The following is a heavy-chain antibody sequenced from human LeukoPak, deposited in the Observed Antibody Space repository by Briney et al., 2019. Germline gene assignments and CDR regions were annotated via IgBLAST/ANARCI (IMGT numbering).Heavy chain of an antibody. V-gene: IGHV3-48*03. J-gene: IGHJ3*02. CDR3: ARQRYQRDGFDI. D-gene: IGHD2-2*01. CDR2: IITSGTTI. CDR1: GFTFSNYE. Sequence: PGGSLRLSCAASGFTFSNYEMNWVRQAPGKGLEWVSYIITSGTTIYYADSVKGRLTISRDNAKNSLYLQMNSLRAEDTAVYYCARQRYQRDGFDIWGQGTMVTVSS.